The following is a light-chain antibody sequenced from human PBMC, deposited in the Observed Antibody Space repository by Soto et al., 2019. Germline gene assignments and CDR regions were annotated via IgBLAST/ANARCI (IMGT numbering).Light chain of an antibody. CDR1: SSDVGNYNY. Sequence: QSVLTQPASVSGSPGQAITSSCTGTSSDVGNYNYVSWYQHHPGKAPKLLISGVSNRPSGISNRFSGSKSGNTASLTISGLQAEDEGHYYCSSFTSSSTLDVFGTGTKVTVL. CDR2: GVS. J-gene: IGLJ1*01. CDR3: SSFTSSSTLDV. V-gene: IGLV2-14*01.